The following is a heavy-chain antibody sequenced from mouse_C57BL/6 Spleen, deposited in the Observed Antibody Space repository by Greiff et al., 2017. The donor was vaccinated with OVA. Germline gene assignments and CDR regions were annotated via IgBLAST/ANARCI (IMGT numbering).Heavy chain of an antibody. V-gene: IGHV5-17*01. CDR2: FSSGSSTI. CDR1: GFTFSDYG. J-gene: IGHJ1*03. Sequence: EVMLVESGGGLVKPGGSLKLSCAASGFTFSDYGMHWVRQAPEKGLEWVAYFSSGSSTIYYADTVKGRFTFSRDNAKNTLFLQMTSLRSEDTAMYYWARGPTYCDFDVWGTGTTVTVSS. CDR3: ARGPTYCDFDV.